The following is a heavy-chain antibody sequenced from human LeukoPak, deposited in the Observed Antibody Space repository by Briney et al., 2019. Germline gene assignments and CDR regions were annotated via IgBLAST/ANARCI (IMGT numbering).Heavy chain of an antibody. Sequence: GGSLRLSCAASGFTFSSYSMNWVRQAPGKGLEWVSYISSSSSTIYYADSVKGRFTISRDNAKNSLYLQMNSLRADDTAVYYCARVLEAASFDYWGQGSPVTVSS. J-gene: IGHJ4*02. D-gene: IGHD6-13*01. V-gene: IGHV3-48*01. CDR2: ISSSSSTI. CDR3: ARVLEAASFDY. CDR1: GFTFSSYS.